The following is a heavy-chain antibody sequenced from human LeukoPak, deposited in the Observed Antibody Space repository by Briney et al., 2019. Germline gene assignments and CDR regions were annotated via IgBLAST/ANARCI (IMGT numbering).Heavy chain of an antibody. J-gene: IGHJ2*01. V-gene: IGHV3-9*01. CDR2: ISWNSGDI. Sequence: PGGSLGLSCAASGFSFGGYALHWVRQAPGKGLEWVASISWNSGDIVHADSVKGRFTISRDNAKNSLYLQMDSLRTEDTALYHCVKSGGYATAIRYFDLWGRGTLVTVSS. D-gene: IGHD2-21*02. CDR3: VKSGGYATAIRYFDL. CDR1: GFSFGGYA.